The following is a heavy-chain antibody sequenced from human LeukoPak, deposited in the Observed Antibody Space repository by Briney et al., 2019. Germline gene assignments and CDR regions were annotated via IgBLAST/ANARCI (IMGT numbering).Heavy chain of an antibody. D-gene: IGHD3-10*01. CDR1: GGSISSSSYY. CDR2: IYYSGST. J-gene: IGHJ5*02. V-gene: IGHV4-39*07. Sequence: PSETLSLTCTVSGGSISSSSYYWGWIRQPPGKGLEWIGSIYYSGSTYYNPSLKSRVTISVDTSKNQFSLKLSSVTAADTAVYYCARSTMVRGWNLKNNWFDPWGQGTLVTVSS. CDR3: ARSTMVRGWNLKNNWFDP.